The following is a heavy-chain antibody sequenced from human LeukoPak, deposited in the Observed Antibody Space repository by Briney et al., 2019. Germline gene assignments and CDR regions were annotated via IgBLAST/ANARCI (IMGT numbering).Heavy chain of an antibody. J-gene: IGHJ3*02. CDR2: IIPIFGTA. CDR1: GYTFTGYY. Sequence: GASVKVSCKASGYTFTGYYMHWVRQAPGQGLEWMGRIIPIFGTANYAQKFQGRVTITTDESTSTAYMELSSLRSEDTAVYYCARNGDYVPDDAFDIWGQGTMVTVSS. D-gene: IGHD4-17*01. CDR3: ARNGDYVPDDAFDI. V-gene: IGHV1-69*05.